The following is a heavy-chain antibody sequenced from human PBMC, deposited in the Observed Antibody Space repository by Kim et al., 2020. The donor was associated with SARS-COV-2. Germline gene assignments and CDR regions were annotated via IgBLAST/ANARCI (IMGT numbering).Heavy chain of an antibody. Sequence: KLQGRVTMTQDTSTSTAYMELRSLRSDDTAVYYCARDAFSSVAGIVYFQHWGQGTLVTVSS. D-gene: IGHD6-19*01. CDR3: ARDAFSSVAGIVYFQH. V-gene: IGHV1-18*01. J-gene: IGHJ1*01.